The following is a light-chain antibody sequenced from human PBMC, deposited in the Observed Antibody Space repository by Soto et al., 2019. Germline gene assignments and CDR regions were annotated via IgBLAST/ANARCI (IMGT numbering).Light chain of an antibody. CDR1: QRVSND. Sequence: EIVMTQSPATLSVSPGERATLSCRASQRVSNDLAWYQQKPGQAPRLLIYDASNRATGIPARFSGSGSGTDFTLTISSLEPKDFAVYYCQQRSNWPSITFGQGTRLEIK. J-gene: IGKJ5*01. CDR3: QQRSNWPSIT. CDR2: DAS. V-gene: IGKV3-11*01.